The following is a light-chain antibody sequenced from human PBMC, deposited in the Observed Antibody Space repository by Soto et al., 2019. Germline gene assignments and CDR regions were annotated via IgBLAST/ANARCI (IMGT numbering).Light chain of an antibody. V-gene: IGKV1-5*01. CDR3: QQYNSYST. CDR2: DAS. J-gene: IGKJ1*01. Sequence: DIQMTQSPSTLSASVGDRVTITCRASQSISTWLAWYQQKPGKAPKLLIYDASSLESGVPSRFGGGGSGTEFTLTISSLQPDDFAIYYCQQYNSYSTFGQGTKVDIK. CDR1: QSISTW.